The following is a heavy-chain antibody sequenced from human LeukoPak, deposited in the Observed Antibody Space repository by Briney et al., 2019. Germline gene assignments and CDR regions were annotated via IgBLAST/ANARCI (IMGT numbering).Heavy chain of an antibody. D-gene: IGHD3-3*01. Sequence: SETLSLTCTVSGGSISSGDYYWSWIRQPPGKGLEWIGYIYYSGSTYYNPSLKSRVTISVDTSKNQFSLTLSSVTAAVTAVYYCAREATDYDFWSGYPKADYWGQGTLVTVSS. CDR1: GGSISSGDYY. CDR2: IYYSGST. CDR3: AREATDYDFWSGYPKADY. V-gene: IGHV4-30-4*08. J-gene: IGHJ4*02.